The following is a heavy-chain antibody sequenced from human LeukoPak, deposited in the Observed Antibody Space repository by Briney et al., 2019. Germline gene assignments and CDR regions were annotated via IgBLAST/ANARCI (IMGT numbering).Heavy chain of an antibody. V-gene: IGHV3-7*01. J-gene: IGHJ4*02. CDR1: GFAFPNYW. CDR3: TRDIVYLQLEY. D-gene: IGHD2-15*01. CDR2: IGKDGSEK. Sequence: GGSLRLSCAASGFAFPNYWMVWVRQAPGKGLEWVASIGKDGSEKSSVDSVKGRFTISRDNARNSLYLQMSSLRVEDTAVYYCTRDIVYLQLEYWGQGALVTVSS.